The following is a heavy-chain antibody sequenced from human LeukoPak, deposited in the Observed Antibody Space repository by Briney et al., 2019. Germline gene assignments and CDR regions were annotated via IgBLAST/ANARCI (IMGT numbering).Heavy chain of an antibody. D-gene: IGHD6-13*01. CDR1: GFTFSSYA. CDR3: AKESSSSWYWTADSFDY. CDR2: ISGSGGST. Sequence: GGSLRLSCAASGFTFSSYAMSWVRQAPGKGLEWVSAISGSGGSTYYADSVKGRFTISRDNSKNTLYLQMNSLRAEDTAVYYCAKESSSSWYWTADSFDYWGQGTLVTVSS. V-gene: IGHV3-23*01. J-gene: IGHJ4*02.